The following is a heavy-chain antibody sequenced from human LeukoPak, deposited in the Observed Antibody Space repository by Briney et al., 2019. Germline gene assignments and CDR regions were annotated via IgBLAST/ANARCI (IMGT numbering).Heavy chain of an antibody. Sequence: GGSLRLSCAASGFIFSTYWMSWVRQPPGKGLEWVANIKQDGGEEHYVDSVKGRFTISRDNAKNSLYLQMNSLRAEDTAVYYCAGALTVRGRGYNYDKYYCYMDVWGKGTTVTVSS. D-gene: IGHD5-18*01. V-gene: IGHV3-7*01. CDR3: AGALTVRGRGYNYDKYYCYMDV. CDR2: IKQDGGEE. J-gene: IGHJ6*03. CDR1: GFIFSTYW.